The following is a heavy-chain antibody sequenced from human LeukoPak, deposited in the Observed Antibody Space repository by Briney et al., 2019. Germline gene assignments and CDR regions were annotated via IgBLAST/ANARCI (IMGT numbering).Heavy chain of an antibody. CDR1: GYSISSGYY. D-gene: IGHD2-21*01. V-gene: IGHV4-38-2*02. J-gene: IGHJ4*02. Sequence: PSETLSLTCTVSGYSISSGYYWGWIRQPPGKGLEWIGSFYHSGSTYYNPSLKSRVTISLDTSKNQFSLKLSSVTAADTAVYYCARGTSMVVASYYYFDYWGQGTLVTVSS. CDR2: FYHSGST. CDR3: ARGTSMVVASYYYFDY.